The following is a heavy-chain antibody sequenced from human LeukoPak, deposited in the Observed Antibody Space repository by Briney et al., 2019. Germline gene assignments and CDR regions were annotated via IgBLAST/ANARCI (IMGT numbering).Heavy chain of an antibody. CDR3: ARVRGPKWELLNFAFDI. J-gene: IGHJ3*02. V-gene: IGHV3-74*01. Sequence: GGSLRLSCGASGFTFSSYRIHWVRQAPGKGPVWVSGFKNDGSSTSYADSVKGRFTISRDNAKNTLYLQMSSLRVEDTAVYCCARVRGPKWELLNFAFDIRGQGTTVVVST. D-gene: IGHD1-26*01. CDR1: GFTFSSYR. CDR2: FKNDGSST.